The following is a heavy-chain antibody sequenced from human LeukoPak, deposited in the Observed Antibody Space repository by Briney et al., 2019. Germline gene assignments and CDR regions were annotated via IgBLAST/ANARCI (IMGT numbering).Heavy chain of an antibody. V-gene: IGHV3-23*01. CDR1: GFTFSSYA. D-gene: IGHD1-14*01. CDR2: ISGSGGST. J-gene: IGHJ5*02. Sequence: GGSLRLSWAASGFTFSSYAMSWVRQAPGKGLEWVSAISGSGGSTYYADSVRGRFTISRDNSKNTLYLQMNSLRAEDTAVYYCAKVITGPNWFDPWGQGTLVTVSS. CDR3: AKVITGPNWFDP.